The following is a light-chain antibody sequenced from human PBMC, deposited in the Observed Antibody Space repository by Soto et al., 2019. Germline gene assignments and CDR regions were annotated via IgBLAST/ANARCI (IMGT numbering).Light chain of an antibody. CDR1: SSDVGGYNY. CDR2: DVS. CDR3: CSYAGSPTFYV. Sequence: QSALTQPRSVSASPGQSVTISCTGTSSDVGGYNYVSWYQQHPDKAPKLLIYDVSERPSGVPDRFSASKSGNTASLTISGLHAEDEADYYCCSYAGSPTFYVFGTGTKVTVL. J-gene: IGLJ1*01. V-gene: IGLV2-11*01.